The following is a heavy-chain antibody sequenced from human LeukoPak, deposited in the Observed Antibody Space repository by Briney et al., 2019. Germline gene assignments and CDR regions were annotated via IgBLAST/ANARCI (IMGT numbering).Heavy chain of an antibody. CDR2: IYYSGST. CDR3: ARDTDLPVLDV. D-gene: IGHD2-2*01. J-gene: IGHJ6*04. Sequence: PSETLSLTCTVSGGSISSYYWSWIRQPPGKGLEWIGYIYYSGSTNYNPSLKSRVTISVDTSKNQFSLKLSSVTAADTAVYYCARDTDLPVLDVWGKGTTVTVSS. V-gene: IGHV4-59*01. CDR1: GGSISSYY.